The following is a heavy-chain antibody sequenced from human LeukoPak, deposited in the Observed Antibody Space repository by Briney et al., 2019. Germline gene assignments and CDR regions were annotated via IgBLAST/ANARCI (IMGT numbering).Heavy chain of an antibody. J-gene: IGHJ4*02. CDR2: ISSSGSTI. Sequence: GGSLRLFCAAWGFTFSSYEMKWVRRAPGKGLEWVSYISSSGSTILYGVCVKGRFTISRDNAKNSLYLQMNSLRAEDTAVYYCAREYDYGDCFDYWGQGTLVTVSS. CDR3: AREYDYGDCFDY. V-gene: IGHV3-48*03. D-gene: IGHD4-17*01. CDR1: GFTFSSYE.